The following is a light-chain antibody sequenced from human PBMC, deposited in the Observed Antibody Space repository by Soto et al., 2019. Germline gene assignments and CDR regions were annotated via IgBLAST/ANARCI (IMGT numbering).Light chain of an antibody. CDR3: SSYTSSSTQV. Sequence: QSALTQPASVSGSPGQSITISCTGSNSDVGGYNYVSWYQQYPGKAPKLMIYEVSNRPSGVSNRFSGSKSGNTASLTISGLQAEDEADYYCSSYTSSSTQVFGTGTKLTVL. V-gene: IGLV2-14*01. J-gene: IGLJ1*01. CDR1: NSDVGGYNY. CDR2: EVS.